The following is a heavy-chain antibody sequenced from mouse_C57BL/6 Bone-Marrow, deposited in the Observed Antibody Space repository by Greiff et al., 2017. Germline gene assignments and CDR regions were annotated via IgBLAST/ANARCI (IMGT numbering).Heavy chain of an antibody. V-gene: IGHV1-55*01. D-gene: IGHD2-12*01. CDR2: IYPGSGST. Sequence: QVQLQQPGAELVKPGASVKMSCKASGYTFTSYWITWVKQRPGQGLEWIGDIYPGSGSTNYNEKFKSKATLTVDTSSSTAYMQLSSLTSEDSAVYYCARAYYSHYYAMDYWGQGTSVTVSS. CDR3: ARAYYSHYYAMDY. CDR1: GYTFTSYW. J-gene: IGHJ4*01.